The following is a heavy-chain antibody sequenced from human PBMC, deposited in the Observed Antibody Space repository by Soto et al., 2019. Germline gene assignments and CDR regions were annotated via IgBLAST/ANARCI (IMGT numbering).Heavy chain of an antibody. CDR2: FDPEDGET. V-gene: IGHV1-24*01. CDR3: ATVPPGYYDSSGYSL. D-gene: IGHD3-22*01. Sequence: ASVKVSCKVSGYTLTELSMHWVRQAPGKGLEWMGGFDPEDGETIYAQKFQGRVTMTEDTSTDTAYMELSSLRSEDTAGYYCATVPPGYYDSSGYSLWGQGTLVTVSS. CDR1: GYTLTELS. J-gene: IGHJ4*02.